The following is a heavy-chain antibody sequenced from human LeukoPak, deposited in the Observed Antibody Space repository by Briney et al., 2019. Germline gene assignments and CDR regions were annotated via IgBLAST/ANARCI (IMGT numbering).Heavy chain of an antibody. CDR1: GYTFTRYY. J-gene: IGHJ5*02. D-gene: IGHD3-22*01. CDR2: INPSGGST. Sequence: ASVKVSCKASGYTFTRYYIHWVRQAPGQGPEWMGMINPSGGSTTYAQRFQGRVTMTRDMSTSTVFMELSSLRSDDTAVYYCARDQYYDSKGWFDPWGQGTLVTVSS. V-gene: IGHV1-46*01. CDR3: ARDQYYDSKGWFDP.